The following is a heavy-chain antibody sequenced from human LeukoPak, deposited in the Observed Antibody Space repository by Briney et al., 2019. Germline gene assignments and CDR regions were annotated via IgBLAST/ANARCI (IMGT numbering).Heavy chain of an antibody. J-gene: IGHJ5*02. D-gene: IGHD3-10*01. CDR2: INHSGST. V-gene: IGHV4-34*01. CDR3: ARRRAPHSRGNKLLWFGEPDTYNWFDP. Sequence: PSETLSLTCAVYGGSFSGYYWSWIRQPPGKGLEWIGEINHSGSTNYNPSLKSRITISVDTSKNQFSLRLSSVTAADTAVYYCARRRAPHSRGNKLLWFGEPDTYNWFDPWGQGTLVTVSS. CDR1: GGSFSGYY.